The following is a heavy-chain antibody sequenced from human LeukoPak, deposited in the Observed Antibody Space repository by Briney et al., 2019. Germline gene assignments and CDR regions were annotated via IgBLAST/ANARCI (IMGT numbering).Heavy chain of an antibody. CDR1: GFAFSSYA. D-gene: IGHD6-13*01. Sequence: QARGSLRLSCVAPGFAFSSYAMSWVRQAPGKGMEWVSAIRGSGGSTYYEGSVKGRFTISRDNSKNTLYLQMNSLRAEDTAVYYCAKLVPSIAAAGSSGQTDYWGQGTLVTVSS. CDR3: AKLVPSIAAAGSSGQTDY. J-gene: IGHJ4*02. CDR2: IRGSGGST. V-gene: IGHV3-23*01.